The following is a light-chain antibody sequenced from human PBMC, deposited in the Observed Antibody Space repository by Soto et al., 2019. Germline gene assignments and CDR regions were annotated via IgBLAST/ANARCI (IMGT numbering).Light chain of an antibody. J-gene: IGLJ2*01. CDR2: DVT. V-gene: IGLV2-14*03. CDR3: SSYSSSPTHVV. Sequence: QSALTQPVSVSGSPGRSVTISCTGSSSDVGDFNYVSWYQHLPGRAPKLIIYDVTNRPSGISYRFSASKSGRTASLTISGLQAEDEADYYCSSYSSSPTHVVFGGGTKLTVL. CDR1: SSDVGDFNY.